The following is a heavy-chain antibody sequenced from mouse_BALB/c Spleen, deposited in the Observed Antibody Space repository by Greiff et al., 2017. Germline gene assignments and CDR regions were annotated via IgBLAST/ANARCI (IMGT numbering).Heavy chain of an antibody. V-gene: IGHV5-12-1*01. D-gene: IGHD1-2*01. CDR2: ISSGGGST. CDR3: ARGLRLPFGAMDY. J-gene: IGHJ4*01. Sequence: EVMLVESGGGLVKPGGSLKLSCAASGFAFSSYDMSWVRQTPEKRLEWVAYISSGGGSTYYPDTVKGRFTISRDNAKNTLYLQMSSLKSEDTAMYYCARGLRLPFGAMDYWGQGTSVTVSS. CDR1: GFAFSSYD.